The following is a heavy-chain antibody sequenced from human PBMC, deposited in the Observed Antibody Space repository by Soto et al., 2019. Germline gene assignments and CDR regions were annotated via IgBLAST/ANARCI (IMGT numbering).Heavy chain of an antibody. CDR1: GFTVSSNY. CDR3: ARAIRDYTNTGWFDP. J-gene: IGHJ5*02. V-gene: IGHV3-66*01. Sequence: GGSLRLSCAASGFTVSSNYMSWVRQAPGKGLEWVSVIYSGGSTYYADSVKGRFTISRDNSKNTLYLQMNSLRAEDTAVYYCARAIRDYTNTGWFDPWGQGTLVTVSS. CDR2: IYSGGST. D-gene: IGHD4-4*01.